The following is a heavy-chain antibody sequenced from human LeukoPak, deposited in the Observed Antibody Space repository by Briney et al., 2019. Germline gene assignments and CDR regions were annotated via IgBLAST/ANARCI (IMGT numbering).Heavy chain of an antibody. V-gene: IGHV5-51*01. Sequence: GESLKISCKGSGYSFTTYWIAWVRQMPGKGLEWMGIIYPGDSDTRYSPSFQGQVTISADKSISTAYLQWSSLKASDTAMYHCARHAVRDGYNRHNDYWGQGTLVTVSS. CDR3: ARHAVRDGYNRHNDY. D-gene: IGHD5-24*01. J-gene: IGHJ4*02. CDR1: GYSFTTYW. CDR2: IYPGDSDT.